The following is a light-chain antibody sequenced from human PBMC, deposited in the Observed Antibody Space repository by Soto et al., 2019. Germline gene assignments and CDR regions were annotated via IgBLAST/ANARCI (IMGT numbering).Light chain of an antibody. CDR3: QQYNNCPWT. J-gene: IGKJ1*01. V-gene: IGKV3-15*01. Sequence: EIVMTQSPATLSVSPGERATLSCRASQSVSSNLAWYQRKPGQAPRLLIYGASTRATGIPDRFSGSGSGTEFTLTISSLQSEDFAVYYCQQYNNCPWTFGQGTKVDIK. CDR2: GAS. CDR1: QSVSSN.